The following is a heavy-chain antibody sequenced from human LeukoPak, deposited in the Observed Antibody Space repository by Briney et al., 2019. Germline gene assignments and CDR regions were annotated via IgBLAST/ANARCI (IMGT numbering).Heavy chain of an antibody. D-gene: IGHD3-22*01. Sequence: GGSLRLSCAASGFTFSSCSMNWVRQAPGKGLEWVSSISSSSSYIYYADSVKGRFTISRDNAKNSLYLQMNSLRAEDTAVYYCARDSSGYYTWDPFDYWGQGTLVTVSS. CDR3: ARDSSGYYTWDPFDY. V-gene: IGHV3-21*01. J-gene: IGHJ4*02. CDR2: ISSSSSYI. CDR1: GFTFSSCS.